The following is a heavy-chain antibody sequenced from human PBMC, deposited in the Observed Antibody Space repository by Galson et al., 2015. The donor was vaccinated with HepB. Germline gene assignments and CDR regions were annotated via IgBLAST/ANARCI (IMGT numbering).Heavy chain of an antibody. CDR1: GFTFSSYS. CDR3: ARQPGFWEQWLVPPH. J-gene: IGHJ1*01. Sequence: SLRLSCAASGFTFSSYSMNWVRQAPGKGLEWVSSISSSSSYIYYADSVKGRFTISRDNAKNSLYLQMNSLRAEDTAVYYCARQPGFWEQWLVPPHWGQGTLVTVSS. CDR2: ISSSSSYI. D-gene: IGHD6-19*01. V-gene: IGHV3-21*01.